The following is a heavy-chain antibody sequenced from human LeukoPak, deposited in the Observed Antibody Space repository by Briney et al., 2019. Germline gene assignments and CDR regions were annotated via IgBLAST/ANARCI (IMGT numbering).Heavy chain of an antibody. D-gene: IGHD3-9*01. CDR1: GSSFTRYW. Sequence: GESLKISCKGSGSSFTRYWIGWVRQMPGKGLEWMGIIYPGDSDTRYSPSFQGQVTISADKSISTAYLQWSSLKASDTAMYYCAISLYYDILTGYYHDWGQGTLVTVSS. J-gene: IGHJ4*02. V-gene: IGHV5-51*01. CDR3: AISLYYDILTGYYHD. CDR2: IYPGDSDT.